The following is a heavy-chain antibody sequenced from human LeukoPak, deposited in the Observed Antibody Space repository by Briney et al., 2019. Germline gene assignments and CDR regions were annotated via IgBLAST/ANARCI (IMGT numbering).Heavy chain of an antibody. CDR2: IKSKTDGGTT. V-gene: IGHV3-15*01. CDR1: GFTFSNAW. Sequence: GGSLRLSCAASGFTFSNAWMSWVRQAPGKGLEWVGRIKSKTDGGTTDYAAPVKGRFTISREDSKDTLYLQMNSLKTEDTAVYYCTTGYYYDSSGYYSDYWGQGTLVTVSS. CDR3: TTGYYYDSSGYYSDY. D-gene: IGHD3-22*01. J-gene: IGHJ4*02.